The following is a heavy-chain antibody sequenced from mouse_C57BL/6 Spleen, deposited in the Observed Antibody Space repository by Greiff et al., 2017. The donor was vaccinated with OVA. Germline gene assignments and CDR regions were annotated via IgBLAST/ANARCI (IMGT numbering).Heavy chain of an antibody. CDR2: ISSGGDYI. V-gene: IGHV5-9-1*02. D-gene: IGHD4-1*01. J-gene: IGHJ4*01. Sequence: EVQGVESGAGLVKPGGSLKLSCAASGFTFSSYAMSWVRQTPEKRLEWVAYISSGGDYIYYADTVKGRFTISRDNARNTLYLQMSSLKSEDTAMYYCTRENWDYAMDYWGQGTSVTVSS. CDR3: TRENWDYAMDY. CDR1: GFTFSSYA.